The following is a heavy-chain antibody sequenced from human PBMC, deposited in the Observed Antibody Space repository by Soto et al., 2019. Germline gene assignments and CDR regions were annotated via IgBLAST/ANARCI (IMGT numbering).Heavy chain of an antibody. CDR1: GYSFTSYW. CDR3: ARTPLAAKDYYYGMDV. J-gene: IGHJ6*02. CDR2: IDPSDSYT. Sequence: PGESLKISCKGSGYSFTSYWISWVRQMPGKGLEWMGRIDPSDSYTNYSPSFQGHVTISADKSISTAYLQWSSLKASDTAMYYCARTPLAAKDYYYGMDVWGQGTTVTVSS. V-gene: IGHV5-10-1*01.